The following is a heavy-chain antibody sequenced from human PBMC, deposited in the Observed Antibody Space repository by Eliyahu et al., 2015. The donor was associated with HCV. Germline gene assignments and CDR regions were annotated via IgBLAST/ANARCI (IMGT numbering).Heavy chain of an antibody. J-gene: IGHJ4*02. CDR3: AREGYRVRGVKKKYYFDY. CDR1: GGSFSGYY. Sequence: QVQLQQWGAGLLKPSETLSLTCAVYGGSFSGYYWSWIRQPPGKGLEWIGEINHSGSTNYNPSLKSRVTISVDTSKNQFSLKLSSVTAADTAVYYCAREGYRVRGVKKKYYFDYWGQGTLVTVSS. CDR2: INHSGST. V-gene: IGHV4-34*01. D-gene: IGHD3-10*01.